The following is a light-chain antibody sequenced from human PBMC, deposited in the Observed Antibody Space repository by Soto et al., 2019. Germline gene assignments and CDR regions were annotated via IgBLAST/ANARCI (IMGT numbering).Light chain of an antibody. Sequence: QSVLTQPPSVSAAPRQKVTISCSGSSSNIGSNSVCWYQQLPGTAPKLVIYDNDKRPSGIPDRFSCSKSGTSATLGITGLQTGDGADYYCGTWDSSLSVVVFGGGTKLTVL. V-gene: IGLV1-51*01. CDR2: DND. CDR3: GTWDSSLSVVV. J-gene: IGLJ2*01. CDR1: SSNIGSNS.